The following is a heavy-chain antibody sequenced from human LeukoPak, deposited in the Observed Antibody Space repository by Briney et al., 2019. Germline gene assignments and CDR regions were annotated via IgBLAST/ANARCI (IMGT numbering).Heavy chain of an antibody. D-gene: IGHD3-22*01. CDR2: INHSGST. CDR1: GGSFSGYY. V-gene: IGHV4-34*01. J-gene: IGHJ4*02. Sequence: PSETLSLTCAVYGGSFSGYYWSWIRQPPGKGLEWIGEINHSGSTNYNPSLKSRVTISVDTSKNQFSLKLSSVTAADTAVYYCARTGLSTRAYYYDSSVGYFDYWGQGTLVTVSS. CDR3: ARTGLSTRAYYYDSSVGYFDY.